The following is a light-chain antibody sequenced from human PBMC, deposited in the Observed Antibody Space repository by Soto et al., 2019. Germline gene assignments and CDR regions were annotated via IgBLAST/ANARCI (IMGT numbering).Light chain of an antibody. CDR1: SGSVSTSYY. V-gene: IGLV8-61*01. Sequence: QTVVTQEPSFSVSPGGTITLTCGLNSGSVSTSYYPSWYQQTPGQAPRTLIYNTNIRSSGVPDRFSGSILGNKAALTITGAQANDEADYYCVVSLGSGLLVFGGGTKLTVL. CDR3: VVSLGSGLLV. CDR2: NTN. J-gene: IGLJ2*01.